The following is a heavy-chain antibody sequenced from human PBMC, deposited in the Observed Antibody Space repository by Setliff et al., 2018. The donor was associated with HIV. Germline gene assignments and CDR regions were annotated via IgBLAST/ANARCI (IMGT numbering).Heavy chain of an antibody. CDR3: AREESSWYGSLDY. CDR2: IRGSGSGDTT. CDR1: GFSFSTYA. D-gene: IGHD6-13*01. J-gene: IGHJ4*02. V-gene: IGHV3-23*01. Sequence: PGGSLRLSCAASGFSFSTYAMHWVRQAPGKGLEWVSTIRGSGSGDTTHYADFVKGRFTISRDNSKNTVYLQMNSLRAEDMAIYYCAREESSWYGSLDYWGQGTPVTVSS.